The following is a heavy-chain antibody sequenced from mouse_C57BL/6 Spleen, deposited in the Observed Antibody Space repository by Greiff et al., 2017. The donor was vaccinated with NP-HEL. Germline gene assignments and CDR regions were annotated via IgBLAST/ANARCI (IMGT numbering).Heavy chain of an antibody. V-gene: IGHV1-26*01. CDR1: GYTFTDYY. CDR3: ACDYDGGLGDY. CDR2: INPNNGGT. J-gene: IGHJ4*01. D-gene: IGHD2-4*01. Sequence: EVQLQQSGPELVKPGASVKISCKASGYTFTDYYMNWVKQSHGKSLEWIGDINPNNGGTSYNQKFKGKATLTVDKSSSTAYMELRSLTSEDSAVYYCACDYDGGLGDYWGQGTSVTVSS.